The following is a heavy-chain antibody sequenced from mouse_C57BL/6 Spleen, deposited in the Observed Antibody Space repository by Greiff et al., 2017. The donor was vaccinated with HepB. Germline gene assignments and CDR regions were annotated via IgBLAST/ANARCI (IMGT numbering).Heavy chain of an antibody. D-gene: IGHD2-10*01. CDR3: ARSYPGYAMDY. V-gene: IGHV5-16*01. CDR1: GFTFSDYY. J-gene: IGHJ4*01. CDR2: INYDGSST. Sequence: EVKLVESEGGLVQPGSSMKLSCTASGFTFSDYYMAWVRQVPEKGLEWVANINYDGSSTYYLDSLKSRFIISRDNAKNILYLQMSSLTSEDTATYYCARSYPGYAMDYWGQGTSVTVSS.